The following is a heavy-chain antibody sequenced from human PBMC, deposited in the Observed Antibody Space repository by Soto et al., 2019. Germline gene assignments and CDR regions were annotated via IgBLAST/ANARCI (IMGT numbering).Heavy chain of an antibody. Sequence: SQTLSLTCAISGDSVSSNSAAWNWIRLSPSRGLEWLARTYYRSRWYNDYAVSVRSRITVNPDTSKNQFSLQLTSVTPEDAAVYYCAGTTSHQWYYMDVWGKGTTVTVSS. CDR2: TYYRSRWYN. CDR3: AGTTSHQWYYMDV. V-gene: IGHV6-1*01. CDR1: GDSVSSNSAA. J-gene: IGHJ6*03. D-gene: IGHD1-7*01.